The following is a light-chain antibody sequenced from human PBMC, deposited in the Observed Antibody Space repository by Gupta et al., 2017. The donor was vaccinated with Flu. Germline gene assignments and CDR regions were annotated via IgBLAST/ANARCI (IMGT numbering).Light chain of an antibody. J-gene: IGKJ5*01. CDR3: QQYYSTPIT. CDR2: WAS. CDR1: QSVLYSSNNKNY. V-gene: IGKV4-1*01. Sequence: NCKSSQSVLYSSNNKNYLAWYQQKPGQPPKLLIYWASTRESGVPDRFSGSGSGTDFTLTISSLQAEDVAVYYCQQYYSTPITFGQGTRMEIK.